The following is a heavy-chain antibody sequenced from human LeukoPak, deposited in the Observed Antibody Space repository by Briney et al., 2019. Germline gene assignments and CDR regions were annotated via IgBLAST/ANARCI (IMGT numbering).Heavy chain of an antibody. Sequence: PGGSLRLSCAASGFTFSSYAVSWVRQAPGKGLEWVSAISGSGGSTYYADSVKGRFTISRDNSKNTLYLQMNSLRAEDTAVYYCAKDPYGSGSYENWFDPWGQGTLVTVSS. V-gene: IGHV3-23*01. CDR1: GFTFSSYA. D-gene: IGHD3-10*01. J-gene: IGHJ5*02. CDR3: AKDPYGSGSYENWFDP. CDR2: ISGSGGST.